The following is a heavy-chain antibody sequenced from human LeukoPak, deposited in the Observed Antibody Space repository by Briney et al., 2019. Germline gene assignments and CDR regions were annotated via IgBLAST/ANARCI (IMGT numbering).Heavy chain of an antibody. Sequence: SETLSLTCAVYGGSFSGYYWSWIRQPPGKGLEWIGEINHSGSTNYNPSLKSRVTISVDTSKNQFSLKLSSVTAADTAVYYCARGGGDYRDYWGQGTLVTVSS. CDR2: INHSGST. CDR3: ARGGGDYRDY. CDR1: GGSFSGYY. D-gene: IGHD1-26*01. V-gene: IGHV4-34*01. J-gene: IGHJ4*02.